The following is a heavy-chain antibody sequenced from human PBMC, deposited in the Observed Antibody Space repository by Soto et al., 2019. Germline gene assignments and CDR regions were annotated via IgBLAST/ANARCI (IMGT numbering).Heavy chain of an antibody. V-gene: IGHV1-2*02. CDR2: INPNSGGT. J-gene: IGHJ3*02. CDR1: GYTFTGYY. D-gene: IGHD2-21*02. Sequence: GASGKVSCKASGYTFTGYYMHWVRESPGQGLEWMGWINPNSGGTNYAQKFQGRVTMTRDTSISTAYMELSRLRSDDTAVYYCAREPPPNCGGDCYSDAFDIWGQGTMVTVSS. CDR3: AREPPPNCGGDCYSDAFDI.